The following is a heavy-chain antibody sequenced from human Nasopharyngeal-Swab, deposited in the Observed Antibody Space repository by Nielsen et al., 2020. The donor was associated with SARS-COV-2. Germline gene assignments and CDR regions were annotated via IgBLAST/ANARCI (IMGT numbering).Heavy chain of an antibody. V-gene: IGHV4-61*02. CDR1: GGSISSGSYY. J-gene: IGHJ4*02. Sequence: SETLSLTCAVSGGSISSGSYYWRWLPPPAGKGLEWIGRIYTSGSTNYNPSLKSRVTISVDTSKNQFSLKLSSVTAADTAVYYCARRGQQLVLGYWCQGTLVTVSS. D-gene: IGHD6-13*01. CDR3: ARRGQQLVLGY. CDR2: IYTSGST.